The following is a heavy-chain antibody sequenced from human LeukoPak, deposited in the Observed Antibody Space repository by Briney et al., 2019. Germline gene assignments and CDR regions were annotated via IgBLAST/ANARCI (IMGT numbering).Heavy chain of an antibody. Sequence: GGSLRLSCAASGFTFSSYGMHWVRQAPGKGLEWVAVISYDGSNKYYADSVKGRFTIARDNAKNSLYLQMNSLRAEDTAVYYCARGPSLYDSSDYYFDYWGQGTLVTVSS. D-gene: IGHD3-22*01. CDR1: GFTFSSYG. CDR2: ISYDGSNK. V-gene: IGHV3-30*03. CDR3: ARGPSLYDSSDYYFDY. J-gene: IGHJ4*02.